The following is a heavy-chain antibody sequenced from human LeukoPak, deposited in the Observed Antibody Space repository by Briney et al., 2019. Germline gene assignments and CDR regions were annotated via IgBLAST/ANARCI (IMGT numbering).Heavy chain of an antibody. CDR2: MYYTGRS. CDR3: ASGSTDNWFDP. Sequence: SETLSLTCSVSGGSVSNKSYYWGWIRQSPGKGLEWIGSMYYTGRSYYSESLKTRVTIEVDSSKNEVSLRLRSVTAADTAVYYCASGSTDNWFDPWGQGTLVTVSS. CDR1: GGSVSNKSYY. V-gene: IGHV4-39*07. D-gene: IGHD1-26*01. J-gene: IGHJ5*02.